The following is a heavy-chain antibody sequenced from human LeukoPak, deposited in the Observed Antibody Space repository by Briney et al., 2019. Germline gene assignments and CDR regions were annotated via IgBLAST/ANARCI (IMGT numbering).Heavy chain of an antibody. J-gene: IGHJ4*02. CDR3: AKDLYSSGWASFDY. V-gene: IGHV3-9*01. CDR1: GFTFDDYD. D-gene: IGHD6-19*01. Sequence: GRSQRLSCAASGFTFDDYDMHWLRHAPGKGLEGVSGISWNSGSIVYAVSVKGRFTISRDNAKNSLYLQMNSLRAEDTALYYCAKDLYSSGWASFDYWGQGTLVTVSS. CDR2: ISWNSGSI.